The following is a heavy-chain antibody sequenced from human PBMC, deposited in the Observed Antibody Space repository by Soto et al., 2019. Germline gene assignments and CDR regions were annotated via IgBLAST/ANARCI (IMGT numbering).Heavy chain of an antibody. D-gene: IGHD3-22*01. CDR3: ARIDDSSGYAIDY. V-gene: IGHV2-70*01. Sequence: QSGPTLVNPTQTLTLTYTFSGFSLSTSGMCVSWIRQPPGKALEWLALIDWDDDKYYSTSLKTRLTISKDTSKNQVVLTMTSMEPVDTATYYCARIDDSSGYAIDYWGQGTLVTVSS. CDR1: GFSLSTSGMC. J-gene: IGHJ4*02. CDR2: IDWDDDK.